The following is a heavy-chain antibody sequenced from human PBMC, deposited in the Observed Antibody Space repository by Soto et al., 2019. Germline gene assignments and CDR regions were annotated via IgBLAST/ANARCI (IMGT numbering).Heavy chain of an antibody. CDR1: GYSLTSYL. V-gene: IGHV5-10-1*01. CDR2: IDPSDSYT. J-gene: IGHJ5*02. Sequence: GESLKLSCHGSGYSLTSYLISWVRQMPGKGLEWMGRIDPSDSYTNYSPSFQGHVTISADKSISTAYLQWSSLKASDTAMYYCARARRWFDPWGQGTLVTVSS. CDR3: ARARRWFDP.